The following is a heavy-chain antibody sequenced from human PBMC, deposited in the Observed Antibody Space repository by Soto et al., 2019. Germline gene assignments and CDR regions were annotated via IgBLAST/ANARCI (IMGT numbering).Heavy chain of an antibody. Sequence: QVQLQQWGAGLLKPSETLSLTCGVSGGAFSGYHWSWIRQAPGKGLEWIGEISQSGSTNYSPSLKSRVTMSVDKYKKQFSLKLSSVTAADTALSYCATRDSYYGMDFWGQGTTVTVSS. J-gene: IGHJ6*02. CDR2: ISQSGST. V-gene: IGHV4-34*01. CDR1: GGAFSGYH. CDR3: ATRDSYYGMDF.